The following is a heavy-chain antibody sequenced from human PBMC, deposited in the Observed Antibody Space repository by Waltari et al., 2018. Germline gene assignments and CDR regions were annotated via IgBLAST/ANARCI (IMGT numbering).Heavy chain of an antibody. CDR1: GFTVSSNY. Sequence: EVQLVETGGGLIQPGGSLRLSCAASGFTVSSNYMSWVRQAPGKGLEWVSVIYSGGRTYYADSVKGRFTISRENSKNTLYLQMNSLRAEDTAVYDCARDSGEQWLGSGAFDIWGQGTMVTVSS. CDR2: IYSGGRT. D-gene: IGHD6-19*01. V-gene: IGHV3-53*02. CDR3: ARDSGEQWLGSGAFDI. J-gene: IGHJ3*02.